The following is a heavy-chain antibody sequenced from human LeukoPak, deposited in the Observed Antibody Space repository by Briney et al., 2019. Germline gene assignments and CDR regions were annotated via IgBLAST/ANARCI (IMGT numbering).Heavy chain of an antibody. V-gene: IGHV3-33*01. J-gene: IGHJ4*02. D-gene: IGHD6-13*01. CDR1: GFTFSTYG. CDR2: IWHDGSIK. CDR3: ARALPSSYYYFDY. Sequence: GGSLRLSCAASGFTFSTYGMHWVRQAPGKGLEWVAVIWHDGSIKYYADSVKGRFTISRDNSKNTLYLQMNSLRAEDTAVYYCARALPSSYYYFDYWGQGTLVTVSS.